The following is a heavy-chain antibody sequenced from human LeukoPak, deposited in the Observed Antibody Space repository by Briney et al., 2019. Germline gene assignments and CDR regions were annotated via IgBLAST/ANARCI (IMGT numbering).Heavy chain of an antibody. CDR2: IYPGESDS. Sequence: GEPLKISCKVSGYSFTSYWIGSVRQLPGKGLEWMGIIYPGESDSRYRPSFQGQVTISADKSISTAYLQWSSLKASDTAMYYCARRLEYGYIDYWGQGTLVTVSS. CDR1: GYSFTSYW. CDR3: ARRLEYGYIDY. D-gene: IGHD2-8*01. J-gene: IGHJ4*02. V-gene: IGHV5-51*01.